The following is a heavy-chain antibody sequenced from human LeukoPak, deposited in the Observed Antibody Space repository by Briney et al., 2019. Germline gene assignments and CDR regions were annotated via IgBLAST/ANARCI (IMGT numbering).Heavy chain of an antibody. V-gene: IGHV4-34*01. CDR1: GGSFSGYY. J-gene: IGHJ4*02. CDR2: INHSGST. CDR3: ARMGPQYGDYARDY. Sequence: SSETLSLTCAVYGGSFSGYYWSWIRQPPGKGLEWIGEINHSGSTNYNPSLKSRVTISVDTSKNQFSLKLSSVTAADTAVYYCARMGPQYGDYARDYWGQGTLVTVSS. D-gene: IGHD4-17*01.